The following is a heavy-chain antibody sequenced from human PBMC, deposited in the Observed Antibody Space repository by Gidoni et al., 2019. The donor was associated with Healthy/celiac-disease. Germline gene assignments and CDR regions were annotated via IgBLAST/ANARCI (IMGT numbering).Heavy chain of an antibody. CDR3: AKDRVLYYYDSSGWGWFDP. CDR2: ISGSGGRT. Sequence: EVQLLESGGGLVQPGGSLRLSCAASGFTFSSYAMSWVRQAPGKGLEWVSAISGSGGRTYYADSVKGRFTISRDNSKNTLYLQMNSLRAEDTAVYYCAKDRVLYYYDSSGWGWFDPWGQGTLVTV. D-gene: IGHD3-22*01. CDR1: GFTFSSYA. J-gene: IGHJ5*02. V-gene: IGHV3-23*01.